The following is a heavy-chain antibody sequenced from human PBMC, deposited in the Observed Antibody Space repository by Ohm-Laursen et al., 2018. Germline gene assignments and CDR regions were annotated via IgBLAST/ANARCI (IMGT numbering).Heavy chain of an antibody. CDR2: IHYSGNT. V-gene: IGHV4-59*08. CDR1: GGSISSYY. Sequence: SETLSLTCTVSGGSISSYYWSWVRQPPGKGLEWIGYIHYSGNTNYDPSLKSRVTISVDTSKTQFSLKLSSVTAADTAVYYCARQRSGSTGMDVWGQGTTVTVSS. J-gene: IGHJ6*02. CDR3: ARQRSGSTGMDV. D-gene: IGHD3-10*01.